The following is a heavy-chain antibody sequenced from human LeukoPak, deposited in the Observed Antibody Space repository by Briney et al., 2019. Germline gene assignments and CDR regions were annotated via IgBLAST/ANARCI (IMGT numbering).Heavy chain of an antibody. CDR2: ISGSANNT. D-gene: IGHD6-13*01. J-gene: IGHJ4*02. Sequence: GGSLRLSCEGSGFTFSNYWMGWVRQAPGKGLVWVSGISGSANNTYYSDSVKGRFTISRDNSKNTVYLQMNSLRAEDTAVYYCAKDPTPWAIAAPDYWGQGTQVTVSA. CDR1: GFTFSNYW. V-gene: IGHV3-23*01. CDR3: AKDPTPWAIAAPDY.